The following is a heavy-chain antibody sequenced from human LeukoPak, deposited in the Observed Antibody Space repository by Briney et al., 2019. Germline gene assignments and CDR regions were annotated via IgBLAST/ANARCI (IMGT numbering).Heavy chain of an antibody. CDR3: AKDRSGWVEAFDI. CDR2: IKEDGGDK. D-gene: IGHD6-19*01. CDR1: GFTFNNYW. J-gene: IGHJ3*02. Sequence: PGGSLRLSCAASGFTFNNYWMSWVRQAPGKGLKWVASIKEDGGDKYYVDSVKGRFTISRDSAKNSLFLQMNSLRAEDTAVYYCAKDRSGWVEAFDIWGQGTMVTVSS. V-gene: IGHV3-7*01.